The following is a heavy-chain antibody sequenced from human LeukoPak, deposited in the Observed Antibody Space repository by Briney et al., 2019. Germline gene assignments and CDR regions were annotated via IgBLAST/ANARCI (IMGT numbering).Heavy chain of an antibody. J-gene: IGHJ4*02. CDR2: IYSGGGT. CDR3: ARDRDYYDSSGYHY. CDR1: EFTVSSNY. Sequence: GSLRLSCAASEFTVSSNYMSWVRQAPGKGLEWVSTIYSGGGTYYADSVKGRFTISRDNSRNTLYLQMNSLRAEDTAVYYCARDRDYYDSSGYHYWGQGTLVTVSS. V-gene: IGHV3-53*01. D-gene: IGHD3-22*01.